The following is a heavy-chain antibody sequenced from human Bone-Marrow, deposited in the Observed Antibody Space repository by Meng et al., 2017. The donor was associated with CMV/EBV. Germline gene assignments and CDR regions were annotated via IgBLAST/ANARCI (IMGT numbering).Heavy chain of an antibody. J-gene: IGHJ6*02. CDR1: GFTFSGYA. CDR3: AKEGSGWYCGVDV. V-gene: IGHV3-30*04. CDR2: LSSDGHNK. Sequence: GESLKISCAASGFTFSGYAMHWVRQAPGKGLEWVAALSSDGHNKYHAESVRGRFTISRDNSKNTVYLQMNRLTTDDTAVYYCAKEGSGWYCGVDVWGQGTTVTVSS. D-gene: IGHD6-19*01.